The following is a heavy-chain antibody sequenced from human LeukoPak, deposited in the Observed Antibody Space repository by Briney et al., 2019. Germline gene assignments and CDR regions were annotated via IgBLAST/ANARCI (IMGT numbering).Heavy chain of an antibody. CDR2: INHSGST. J-gene: IGHJ4*02. CDR3: ARGRYYCSGGSCYSGPFDY. Sequence: SETLSLTCTVSGGSFSSSSYYWAWIRQPPGKGLEWIGEINHSGSTNYNPSLKSRVTISVDTSKNQFSLKLSSVTAADTAVYYCARGRYYCSGGSCYSGPFDYWGQGTLVTVSS. CDR1: GGSFSSSSYY. D-gene: IGHD2-15*01. V-gene: IGHV4-39*07.